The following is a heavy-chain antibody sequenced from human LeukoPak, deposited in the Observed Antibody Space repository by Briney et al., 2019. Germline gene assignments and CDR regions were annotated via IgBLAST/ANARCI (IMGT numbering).Heavy chain of an antibody. CDR3: ARDGITIFGVVDEGYYYMDV. J-gene: IGHJ6*03. Sequence: PSETLSLTCTVSGGSISSSSYYWSWIRQPAGKGLEWIGRIYTSGSTNYNPSLKSRVTMSVDTSKNQFSLKLSSVTAADTAVYYCARDGITIFGVVDEGYYYMDVWGKGTTVTVSS. CDR2: IYTSGST. D-gene: IGHD3-3*01. V-gene: IGHV4-61*02. CDR1: GGSISSSSYY.